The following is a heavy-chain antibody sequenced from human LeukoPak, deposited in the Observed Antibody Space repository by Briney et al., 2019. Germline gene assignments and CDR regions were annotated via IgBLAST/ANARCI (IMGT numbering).Heavy chain of an antibody. CDR1: GYTFTSYY. CDR3: ARTNSNWGAPLTESSSDAFDI. V-gene: IGHV1-46*01. J-gene: IGHJ3*02. D-gene: IGHD7-27*01. Sequence: ASVKVSCKASGYTFTSYYMHWVRQAPGQGLEWMGIINPSGGSTSYAQKFQGRVTMTRDTSTSTVYMELSSLRSEDTAVYYCARTNSNWGAPLTESSSDAFDIWGQGTMVTVSS. CDR2: INPSGGST.